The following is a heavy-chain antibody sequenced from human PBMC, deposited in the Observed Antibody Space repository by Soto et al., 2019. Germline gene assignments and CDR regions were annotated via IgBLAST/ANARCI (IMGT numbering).Heavy chain of an antibody. D-gene: IGHD2-15*01. Sequence: ASVKVSSKAYGYTFPSSDMHWVRQAPGQRLELMGWINAGNGNTKYSQKFQVRFDCTRATSASTGYMELRSLRSEVKVVFYYATEDIVFRGQGILVTVSS. CDR1: GYTFPSSD. V-gene: IGHV1-3*01. CDR3: ATEDIVF. J-gene: IGHJ4*02. CDR2: INAGNGNT.